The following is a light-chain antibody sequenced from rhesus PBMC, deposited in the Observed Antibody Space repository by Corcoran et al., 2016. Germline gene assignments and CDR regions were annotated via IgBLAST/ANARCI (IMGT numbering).Light chain of an antibody. CDR1: QGISKY. CDR2: DAS. J-gene: IGKJ3*01. V-gene: IGKV1-25*01. CDR3: QQHDSYPFT. Sequence: DIQMTQSPSSLSASVGDTVTITCQASQGISKYLAWYQQKPGKAPKLLIYDASTLQSGVPSRFSGRGSVTEFTLTISSLQPEDFAAYYCQQHDSYPFTFGPGTKLDIK.